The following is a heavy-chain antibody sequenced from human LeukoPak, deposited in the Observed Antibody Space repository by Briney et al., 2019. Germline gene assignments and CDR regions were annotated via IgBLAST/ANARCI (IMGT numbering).Heavy chain of an antibody. Sequence: ASVKVSCKASGYTFAGYYMHWVRQAPGQGLEWMGWINPNSGGTDYAQKFQGRVTMTRDTSISTAYMEVSRLRSDDTAVYYCARDYYDSSGYSRFDPWGQGTLVTVSS. D-gene: IGHD3-22*01. CDR3: ARDYYDSSGYSRFDP. CDR2: INPNSGGT. V-gene: IGHV1-2*02. CDR1: GYTFAGYY. J-gene: IGHJ5*02.